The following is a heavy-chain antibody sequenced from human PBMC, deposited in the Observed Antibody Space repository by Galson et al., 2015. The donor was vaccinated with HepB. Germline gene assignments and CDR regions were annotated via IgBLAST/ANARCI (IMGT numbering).Heavy chain of an antibody. CDR2: ISQDGSEK. CDR1: GFIFRNYV. Sequence: SLRLSCAASGFIFRNYVMNWVRQAPGKGPEWVAIISQDGSEKFYEESVKGRFAISRDNSNNMLYLQMSSLRPGDTAVYYCTKERFSAFGVTLVADSGMDVWGQGTTVSVSS. V-gene: IGHV3-30*09. J-gene: IGHJ6*02. CDR3: TKERFSAFGVTLVADSGMDV. D-gene: IGHD3-3*01.